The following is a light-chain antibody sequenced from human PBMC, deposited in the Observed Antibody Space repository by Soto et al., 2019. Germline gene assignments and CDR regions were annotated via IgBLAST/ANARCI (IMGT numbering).Light chain of an antibody. CDR2: KAS. CDR3: QQYNSYIFT. J-gene: IGKJ3*01. Sequence: DIQMTQSPSTLSASVGDRVTITCRASQSISSWLAWYQQKPGKAPKLLIYKASSLESGVPSRFSGSGSGTEFTLTISSLRPDDFATYYCQQYNSYIFTFGPGTKVDIK. V-gene: IGKV1-5*03. CDR1: QSISSW.